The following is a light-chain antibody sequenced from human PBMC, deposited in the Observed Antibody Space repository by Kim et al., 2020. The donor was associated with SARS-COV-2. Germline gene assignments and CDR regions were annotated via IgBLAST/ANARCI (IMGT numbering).Light chain of an antibody. CDR1: SSNIGAGYD. V-gene: IGLV1-40*01. J-gene: IGLJ3*02. Sequence: RVTISCTGNSSNIGAGYDVHWYQQLPTTAPKLLVYGNGNRPSGVPDRFSVSKSGTSASLAITGLQAEDEADYYCQSYDSSLSGSVFGGGTQLTVL. CDR3: QSYDSSLSGSV. CDR2: GNG.